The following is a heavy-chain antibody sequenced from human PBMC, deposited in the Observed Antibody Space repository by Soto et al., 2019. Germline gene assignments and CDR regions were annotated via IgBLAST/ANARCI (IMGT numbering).Heavy chain of an antibody. CDR3: ARDRPPYSSSAGGFDP. CDR2: ISAYNGNT. CDR1: GYTCTSYG. Sequence: QVQLVQSGAEVKKPGASVKVSCKAPGYTCTSYGISWVRQAPGQGLEWMGWISAYNGNTNDAQTLQGRVTMTTDTSKSSAYRGLRSLSTVDRAVYYCARDRPPYSSSAGGFDPWGERTMVTVSS. D-gene: IGHD6-6*01. V-gene: IGHV1-18*01. J-gene: IGHJ5*02.